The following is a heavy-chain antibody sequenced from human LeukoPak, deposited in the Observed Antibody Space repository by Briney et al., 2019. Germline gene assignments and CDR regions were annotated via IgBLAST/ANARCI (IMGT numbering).Heavy chain of an antibody. CDR2: IKEDGSER. CDR1: GFTFSNYW. Sequence: GGSLRLSCAASGFTFSNYWMTWVRQAPGKGLEWVANIKEDGSERYYMDSVKGRFTISRDNAKNSRDNAKNSLSLQMNSLRVDDTAVYYCAREVAARRLGSWVDPWGQGTLVTVSS. V-gene: IGHV3-7*01. J-gene: IGHJ5*02. CDR3: AREVAARRLGSWVDP. D-gene: IGHD6-6*01.